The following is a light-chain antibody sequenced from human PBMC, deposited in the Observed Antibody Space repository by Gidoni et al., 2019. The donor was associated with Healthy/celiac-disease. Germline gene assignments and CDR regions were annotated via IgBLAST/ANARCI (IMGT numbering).Light chain of an antibody. CDR3: QQSYSTPGT. CDR2: AAS. CDR1: QSISSY. Sequence: DIQMTQSPSSLSASVGDRVTITGRASQSISSYLNWYQQKPGKAPKLLIYAASSLQSGVPSRFRGSGSGTDFTLTISSLQPEDFATYYCQQSYSTPGTFGGGTKVEIK. V-gene: IGKV1-39*01. J-gene: IGKJ4*01.